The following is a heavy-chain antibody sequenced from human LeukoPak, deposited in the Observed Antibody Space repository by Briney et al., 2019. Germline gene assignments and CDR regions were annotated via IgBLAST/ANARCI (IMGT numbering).Heavy chain of an antibody. CDR3: SRDGGEGGNSAFDI. V-gene: IGHV3-72*01. J-gene: IGHJ3*02. D-gene: IGHD3-16*01. CDR2: IRRGANSYTT. Sequence: GYLRLSCAASGFTFSDYILDWVRQAPGTGLEWVGRIRRGANSYTTEYAASVKGRFTISRDDSRNSLYLHMNSLKTEDSAVYHCSRDGGEGGNSAFDIWGQGTMVTVSS. CDR1: GFTFSDYI.